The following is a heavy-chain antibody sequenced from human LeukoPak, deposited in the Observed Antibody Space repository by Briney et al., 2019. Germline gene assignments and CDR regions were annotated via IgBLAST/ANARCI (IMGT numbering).Heavy chain of an antibody. CDR2: FYYSGST. CDR3: ARLLDNDNSGCPDTLDY. V-gene: IGHV4-59*11. J-gene: IGHJ4*01. Sequence: SAPRLFSSAVSGGSISGHYWSWIRQPPGKGLEWIGYFYYSGSTSYNPSLQGRVTISVDTSKNHFSQKLTSVTAADTAVYYCARLLDNDNSGCPDTLDYWGQGTMVTVSS. D-gene: IGHD3-22*01. CDR1: GGSISGHY.